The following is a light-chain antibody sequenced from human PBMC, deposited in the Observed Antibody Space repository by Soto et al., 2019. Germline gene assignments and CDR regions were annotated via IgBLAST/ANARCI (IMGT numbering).Light chain of an antibody. CDR3: QQLNSYPLT. CDR1: QDISTY. Sequence: IQLTQSTSSLSASVGDRVTITCRASQDISTYLAWYQQKPGKAAKLLIYTASTLQSGVPSRFSGSGSGTDFTLTISSLQPEDFATYYCQQLNSYPLTFGGGTKVDI. CDR2: TAS. J-gene: IGKJ4*01. V-gene: IGKV1-9*01.